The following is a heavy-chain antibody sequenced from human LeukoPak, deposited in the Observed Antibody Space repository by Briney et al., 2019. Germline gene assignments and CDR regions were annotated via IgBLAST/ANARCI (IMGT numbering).Heavy chain of an antibody. D-gene: IGHD3-22*01. J-gene: IGHJ4*02. CDR1: GYTFTSYA. CDR3: ARWGDYDNSGMDY. CDR2: INTNTGNP. Sequence: ASVKVSFMASGYTFTSYAMSWVRQAPGQGLEWLGLINTNTGNPTYAQGFTGRFVFSLDTSVSTAYLQINSLEAEDTAVYYCARWGDYDNSGMDYWGQGTLVTVSS. V-gene: IGHV7-4-1*02.